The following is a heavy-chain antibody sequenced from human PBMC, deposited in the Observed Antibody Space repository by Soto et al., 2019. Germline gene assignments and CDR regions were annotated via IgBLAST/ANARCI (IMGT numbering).Heavy chain of an antibody. D-gene: IGHD3-10*01. CDR3: ARDPGRSGSGSPYYYYYMDV. CDR2: IWYDGSNK. Sequence: GGSLRLSCAASGFTFSSYGMHWVRQAPGKGLEWVAVIWYDGSNKYYADSVKGRFTISRDNSKNTLYLQMNSLRAEDTAVYYCARDPGRSGSGSPYYYYYMDVWGKGTTVTVSS. V-gene: IGHV3-33*01. CDR1: GFTFSSYG. J-gene: IGHJ6*03.